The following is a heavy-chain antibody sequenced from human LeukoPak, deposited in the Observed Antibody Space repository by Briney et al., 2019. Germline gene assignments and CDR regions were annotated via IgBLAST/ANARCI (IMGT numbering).Heavy chain of an antibody. J-gene: IGHJ6*02. CDR1: GGSFSAYY. Sequence: SETLSLTCAVHGGSFSAYYWSWIRQPPGKGLELIGEINDSGGTNYNPSLRGRVTISVDTSKNQFSLMLRSVTAADTAVYWCARGPRRGHNYGWRYYGLDVWGQGTTVTVSS. V-gene: IGHV4-34*01. CDR3: ARGPRRGHNYGWRYYGLDV. CDR2: INDSGGT. D-gene: IGHD5-18*01.